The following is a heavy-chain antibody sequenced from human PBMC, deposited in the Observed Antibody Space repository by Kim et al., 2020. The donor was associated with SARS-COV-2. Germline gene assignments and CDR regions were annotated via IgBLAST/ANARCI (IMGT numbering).Heavy chain of an antibody. CDR1: GASVNSSY. D-gene: IGHD2-2*01. J-gene: IGHJ4*02. CDR3: ARDANQQHSSSDSV. CDR2: IHRSEAT. Sequence: SETLSLTCAVSGASVNSSYIYYIRQPPGKGLEWTGYIHRSEATKSNSSLKSRETISLDRSKNQFSLRLSSVTAAATAVYYCARDANQQHSSSDSVWGQGTLVTVSS. V-gene: IGHV4-59*02.